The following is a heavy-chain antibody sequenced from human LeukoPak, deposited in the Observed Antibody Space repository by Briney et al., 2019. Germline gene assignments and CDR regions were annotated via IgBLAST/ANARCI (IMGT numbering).Heavy chain of an antibody. J-gene: IGHJ6*02. V-gene: IGHV4-39*07. CDR3: ARDRLLWFGELSHYYYYYGMDV. Sequence: SETLSLTCTVSGGSISSSSYYWGWIRQPPGKGLEWIGSIYYSGSTYYNPSLKSRVTISVDTSKNQFSLKLSSVTAADTAVYYCARDRLLWFGELSHYYYYYGMDVWGQGTTVTVSS. D-gene: IGHD3-10*01. CDR1: GGSISSSSYY. CDR2: IYYSGST.